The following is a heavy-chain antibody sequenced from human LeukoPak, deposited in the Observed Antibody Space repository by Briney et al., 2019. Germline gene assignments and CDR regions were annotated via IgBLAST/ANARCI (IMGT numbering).Heavy chain of an antibody. CDR2: IYYSGST. CDR1: GGSISSYY. Sequence: SETLSLTCTVSGGSISSYYWSWIRQPPGKGLEWIGYIYYSGSTNYNPSLKNRVTISVDTSKNQFSLKLSSVTAADTAVYYCARELRYSSGFQHWGQGTLVTVSS. J-gene: IGHJ1*01. V-gene: IGHV4-59*01. CDR3: ARELRYSSGFQH. D-gene: IGHD3-9*01.